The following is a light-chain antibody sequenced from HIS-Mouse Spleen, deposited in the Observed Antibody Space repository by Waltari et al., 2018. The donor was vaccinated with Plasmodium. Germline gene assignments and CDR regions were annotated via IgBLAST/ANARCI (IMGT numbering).Light chain of an antibody. V-gene: IGLV2-23*03. Sequence: QSALTQPASVSGSPGQSITISCTGTSSDVGSYNLVSWTQQHPRKAPKLMIYEGSKRPSCVSNRYSGSKSCNTASLTISGLQAEDEADYYCCSYAGSSTFVFGGGTKLTVL. CDR1: SSDVGSYNL. CDR2: EGS. J-gene: IGLJ3*02. CDR3: CSYAGSSTFV.